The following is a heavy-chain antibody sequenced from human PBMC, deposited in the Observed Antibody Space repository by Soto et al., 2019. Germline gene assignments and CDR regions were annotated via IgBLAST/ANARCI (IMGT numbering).Heavy chain of an antibody. V-gene: IGHV4-61*01. J-gene: IGHJ4*02. CDR1: GDSVSNDNYY. CDR3: ARSQRGRPAFTFEY. D-gene: IGHD3-16*01. Sequence: PSETLSLTCAVSGDSVSNDNYYWSWIRQPPGKGLEWIGYIYYSGTTNYNSYLKSRLSLSVDMSKNQFSLKLASVTAADTAVYFCARSQRGRPAFTFEYWGQGALVTVSS. CDR2: IYYSGTT.